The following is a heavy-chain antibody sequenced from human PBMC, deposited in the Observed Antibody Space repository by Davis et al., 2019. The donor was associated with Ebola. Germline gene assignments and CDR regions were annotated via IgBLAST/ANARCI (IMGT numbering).Heavy chain of an antibody. CDR1: GFTFSSYA. CDR3: ARISTTVTHYYGMDV. J-gene: IGHJ6*02. V-gene: IGHV3-48*01. Sequence: GGSLRLSCAVSGFTFSSYAMSWVRQAPGKGLEWVSYISSSSSTIYYADSVKGRFTISRDNSKNTLYLQMNSLRAEDTAVYYCARISTTVTHYYGMDVWGQGTTVTVSS. D-gene: IGHD4-11*01. CDR2: ISSSSSTI.